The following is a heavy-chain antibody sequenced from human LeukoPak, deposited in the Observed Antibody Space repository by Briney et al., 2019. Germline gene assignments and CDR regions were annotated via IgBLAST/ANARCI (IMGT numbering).Heavy chain of an antibody. J-gene: IGHJ5*02. V-gene: IGHV4-4*07. CDR1: GGSISNYY. Sequence: SETLSLTCTVSGGSISNYYWSWIRQAAGKGLEWIGRIYTSGSTNYNPSLKSRVTMSVDTSKNQFSLKLSSVTAADTAVYYCARDREYCGTTSCYSVWFDPWGQGTLVTVSS. D-gene: IGHD2-2*02. CDR2: IYTSGST. CDR3: ARDREYCGTTSCYSVWFDP.